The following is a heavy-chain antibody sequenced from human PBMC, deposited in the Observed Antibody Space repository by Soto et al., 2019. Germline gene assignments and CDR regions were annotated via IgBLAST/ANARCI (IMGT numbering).Heavy chain of an antibody. D-gene: IGHD3-22*01. CDR1: CGSISSGDYY. J-gene: IGHJ4*02. CDR2: IYYSGST. CDR3: ASGPPSYDSSGYYYTFDY. Sequence: SETLSLTCTVSCGSISSGDYYWSWIRQPPGKGLEWIGYIYYSGSTYYNPSLKSRVTISVDTSKNQFSLKLSSVTAADTAVYYCASGPPSYDSSGYYYTFDYWGQGTLVTVSS. V-gene: IGHV4-30-4*01.